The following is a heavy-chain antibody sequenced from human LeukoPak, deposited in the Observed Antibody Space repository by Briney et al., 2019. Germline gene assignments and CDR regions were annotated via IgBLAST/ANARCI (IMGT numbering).Heavy chain of an antibody. D-gene: IGHD1-7*01. CDR1: GFTFSSYA. J-gene: IGHJ4*02. CDR2: ISGNGGST. V-gene: IGHV3-23*01. Sequence: GGSLRLSCAASGFTFSSYAMSWVRQTPGKGLEWVSGISGNGGSTHDADSVKGRFAISRDNSKNMLYLQMNSLRAEDTAIYYCAKGSIAGTLYFFDSWGQGTLVTVSS. CDR3: AKGSIAGTLYFFDS.